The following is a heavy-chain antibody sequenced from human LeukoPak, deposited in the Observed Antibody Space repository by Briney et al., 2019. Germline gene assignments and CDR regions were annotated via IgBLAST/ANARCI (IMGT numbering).Heavy chain of an antibody. CDR3: AREGVVVPAPGAFDI. Sequence: ASVKVSCKASGYTFTSYGISWVRQAPGQGLEWMGWISAYNGNANYAQKLQGGVTMTTDTSTSTAYMELRSLRSDDTAVYYCAREGVVVPAPGAFDIWGQGTMVTVSS. V-gene: IGHV1-18*01. D-gene: IGHD2-2*01. CDR2: ISAYNGNA. CDR1: GYTFTSYG. J-gene: IGHJ3*02.